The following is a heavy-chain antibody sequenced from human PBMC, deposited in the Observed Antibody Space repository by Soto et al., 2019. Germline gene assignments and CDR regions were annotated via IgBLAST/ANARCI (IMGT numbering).Heavy chain of an antibody. CDR1: GDTFNTFA. CDR2: IIPIFGTP. Sequence: QVQLVQSGAEVKKPGSSVRVSCKASGDTFNTFAISWVRQAPGQGLEWMGGIIPIFGTPDYAQQFPGRVTISADESTSTAYLELRSLRSEDTAVYYSASSPGITGTRASQYAMDVWGQGTTVTVSS. V-gene: IGHV1-69*01. D-gene: IGHD1-20*01. J-gene: IGHJ6*02. CDR3: ASSPGITGTRASQYAMDV.